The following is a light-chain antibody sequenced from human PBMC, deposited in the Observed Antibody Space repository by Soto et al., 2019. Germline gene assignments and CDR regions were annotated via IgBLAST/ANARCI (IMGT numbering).Light chain of an antibody. CDR1: SSDVGGYNY. J-gene: IGLJ1*01. CDR2: EVT. Sequence: QSALTQPPSASGSPGQSVTISCTGTSSDVGGYNYVSWYQQHPVKAPKLMIYEVTKRPSGVPDRFSGSKSGNTASLTVSGLQAEDEADYYCSSYAGSPYYVFGTGTKVTVL. CDR3: SSYAGSPYYV. V-gene: IGLV2-8*01.